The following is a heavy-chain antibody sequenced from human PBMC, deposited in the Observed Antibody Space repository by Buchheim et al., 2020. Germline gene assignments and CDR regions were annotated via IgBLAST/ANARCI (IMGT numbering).Heavy chain of an antibody. CDR1: GFTFSSYG. J-gene: IGHJ3*02. CDR3: AKDPTGTQDAFDI. Sequence: QVQLVESGGGVVQPGRSLRLSCAASGFTFSSYGMHWVRQAPGKGLEWVAVISYDGSNKYYADSVKGRFTISRDNSKNTLYLQMNSLRAEDTAVYYCAKDPTGTQDAFDIWGQGT. V-gene: IGHV3-30*18. D-gene: IGHD1-1*01. CDR2: ISYDGSNK.